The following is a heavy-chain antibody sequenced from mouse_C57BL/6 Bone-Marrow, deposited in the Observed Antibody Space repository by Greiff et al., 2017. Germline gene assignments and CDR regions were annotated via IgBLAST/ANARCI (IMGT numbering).Heavy chain of an antibody. CDR1: GYTFTSYW. D-gene: IGHD1-1*02. CDR3: ARYTTVGATGYFDV. V-gene: IGHV1-72*01. Sequence: VQLMESGAELVKPGASVKLSCKASGYTFTSYWMHWVKQRPGRGLEWIGRIDPNSGGTKYNEKFKSKATLTVDKPSSTAYMQLSSLTSEDSAVYYCARYTTVGATGYFDVWGTGTTVTVSS. J-gene: IGHJ1*03. CDR2: IDPNSGGT.